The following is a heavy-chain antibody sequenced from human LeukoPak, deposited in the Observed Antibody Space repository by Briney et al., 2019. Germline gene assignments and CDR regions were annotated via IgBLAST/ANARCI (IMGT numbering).Heavy chain of an antibody. V-gene: IGHV1-2*02. J-gene: IGHJ4*02. D-gene: IGHD3-10*01. CDR2: INPNSGGT. Sequence: ASVKVSCKASGYTFTGYYMHWVRQAPGQGLEWMGWINPNSGGTNYAQKFQGRVTMTRDTSISTAYMELSSLRSEDTAVYYCARVGGSGSYPEGWGQGTLVTVSS. CDR3: ARVGGSGSYPEG. CDR1: GYTFTGYY.